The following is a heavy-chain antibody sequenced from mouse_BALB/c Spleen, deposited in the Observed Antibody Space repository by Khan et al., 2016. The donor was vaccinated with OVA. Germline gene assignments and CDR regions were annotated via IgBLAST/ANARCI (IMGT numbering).Heavy chain of an antibody. CDR2: ISYSGST. Sequence: VQLKESGPGLVKPSQSLSLTCTVTGYSITSDYAWNWIRQFPGNKLEWMGYISYSGSTNYNPSLKSRISITRDTPKNQFFLQLNSVTTEDTATYYCARDGSRYNYAMDYWGQGTSVTVSS. J-gene: IGHJ4*01. CDR3: ARDGSRYNYAMDY. V-gene: IGHV3-2*02. D-gene: IGHD2-3*01. CDR1: GYSITSDYA.